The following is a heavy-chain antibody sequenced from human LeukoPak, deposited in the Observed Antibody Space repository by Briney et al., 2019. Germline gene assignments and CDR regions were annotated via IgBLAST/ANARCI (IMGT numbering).Heavy chain of an antibody. D-gene: IGHD2-2*01. CDR1: GASISSTNW. CDR2: MHHRGRT. Sequence: SETLPLTSPLSGASISSTNWWPRARPPPGNALDSIGEMHHRGRTNYNPSLKSRITISVDKSKNQVFLRLNSVAAADTALYYCARAQEGCSRASCYLEPWGQGTLVTVSS. CDR3: ARAQEGCSRASCYLEP. J-gene: IGHJ5*02. V-gene: IGHV4-4*02.